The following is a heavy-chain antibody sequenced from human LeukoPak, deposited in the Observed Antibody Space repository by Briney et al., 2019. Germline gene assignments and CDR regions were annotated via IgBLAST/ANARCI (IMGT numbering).Heavy chain of an antibody. D-gene: IGHD3-16*01. CDR2: VNNDGIDA. CDR3: VRGHLGPDY. Sequence: PGGSLGLSCAASGFTFNTFWMHWVRQAPGEGLVWVSRVNNDGIDATYADSVKGRFTISRDNAKNTVYLQMNSLRDDDTAVYYCVRGHLGPDYWGQGTLVTVSS. V-gene: IGHV3-74*01. CDR1: GFTFNTFW. J-gene: IGHJ4*02.